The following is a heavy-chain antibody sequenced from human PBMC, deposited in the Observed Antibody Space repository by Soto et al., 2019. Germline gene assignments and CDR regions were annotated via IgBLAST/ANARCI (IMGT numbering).Heavy chain of an antibody. CDR2: FSGSGGST. Sequence: EVQLLESGGGLVQPGGSLRLSCAAAGFTFSNYALTWVRQSPGKGLEWVSTFSGSGGSTYYADSVRGRFTISRDNSKNTLFLKMTSLRVEDTAIYYCARDWTGDTCPCLDLWGEGTTVSVSS. D-gene: IGHD3-3*01. CDR1: GFTFSNYA. CDR3: ARDWTGDTCPCLDL. J-gene: IGHJ6*04. V-gene: IGHV3-23*01.